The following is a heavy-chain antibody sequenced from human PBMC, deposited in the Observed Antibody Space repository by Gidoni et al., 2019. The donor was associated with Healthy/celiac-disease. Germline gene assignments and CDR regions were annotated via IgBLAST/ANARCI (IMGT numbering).Heavy chain of an antibody. J-gene: IGHJ6*02. CDR1: GGTFSSYA. CDR3: ASSGGSGYNKYYYYYYGMDV. D-gene: IGHD3-3*01. CDR2: IIPIFGTA. V-gene: IGHV1-69*06. Sequence: QVQLVQSGAEVKKPGSSVKVSCKASGGTFSSYAISWVRQAPGQGLEWMGGIIPIFGTANYAQKFQGRVTITADKSTSTAYMELSSLRSEDTAVYYCASSGGSGYNKYYYYYYGMDVWGQGTTVTVSS.